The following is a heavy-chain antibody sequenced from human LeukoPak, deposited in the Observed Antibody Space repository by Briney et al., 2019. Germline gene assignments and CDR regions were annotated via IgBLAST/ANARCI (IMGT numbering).Heavy chain of an antibody. J-gene: IGHJ3*02. D-gene: IGHD1-26*01. Sequence: RSSETLSLTCTVSGGPMSSHYWSWIRQPPGKGLEWIGYISYSGSTNYNPSLKSRVTMSVDTSKNQFSLKLSSVTAADTAVYYCARDQGGSYTDAFDIWGQGTMVTVSS. CDR1: GGPMSSHY. V-gene: IGHV4-59*11. CDR3: ARDQGGSYTDAFDI. CDR2: ISYSGST.